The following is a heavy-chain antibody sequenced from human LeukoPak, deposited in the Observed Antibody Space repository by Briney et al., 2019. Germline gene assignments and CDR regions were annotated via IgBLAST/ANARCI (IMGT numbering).Heavy chain of an antibody. Sequence: PGGSLRLACAASGFTFSNYAMHWVRQAPGKGLEWVAFIRHDGSNKYYADSVKGRFTISRDNSKNTLYLQMNSLRAEDTAVYYCAKLLQYGDIVATTQDYWGQGTLVTVSS. V-gene: IGHV3-30*02. D-gene: IGHD5-12*01. CDR3: AKLLQYGDIVATTQDY. CDR2: IRHDGSNK. CDR1: GFTFSNYA. J-gene: IGHJ4*02.